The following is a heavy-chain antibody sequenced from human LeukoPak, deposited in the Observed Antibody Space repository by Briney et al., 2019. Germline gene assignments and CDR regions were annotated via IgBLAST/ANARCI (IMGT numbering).Heavy chain of an antibody. V-gene: IGHV1-18*01. J-gene: IGHJ4*02. CDR1: GYSFTDYG. CDR3: ARGDYYDSSGSLDY. CDR2: ISSYNGNT. Sequence: ASVTVSCKTFGYSFTDYGISWVRQVPGQGLEWLGWISSYNGNTNYGQRLQGRDTITIDTSTSTAYLEVRSLSSDDTAVYYCARGDYYDSSGSLDYWGQGTLVTVSS. D-gene: IGHD3-22*01.